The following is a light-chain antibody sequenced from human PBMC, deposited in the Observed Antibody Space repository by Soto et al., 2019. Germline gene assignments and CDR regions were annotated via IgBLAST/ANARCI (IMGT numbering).Light chain of an antibody. CDR2: AAS. V-gene: IGKV1-27*01. CDR3: QKYNSAPLT. J-gene: IGKJ4*01. Sequence: DIQMTQSPSSLSASLGDRVTITCRASQGIGVYLAWFQQKPGKVPKLLIYAASTLQSGVPSRFSGSGSGTDFTLTSSSLQPEDVATYCCQKYNSAPLTFGGGTKVEIK. CDR1: QGIGVY.